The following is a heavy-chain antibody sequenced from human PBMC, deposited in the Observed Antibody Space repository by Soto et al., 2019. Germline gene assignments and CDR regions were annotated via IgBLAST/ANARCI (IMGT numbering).Heavy chain of an antibody. CDR3: AKDYGGPPLNRFDS. J-gene: IGHJ5*01. CDR2: STYTGVT. Sequence: PSETLSLTCTVSGGSLREFGHFWTWIRQRPGRGLEWIGYSTYTGVTYYSPSLQSRISISVDTSKNQFSLTLNSVTAADTAVYYCAKDYGGPPLNRFDSWGHGTLVTVSS. D-gene: IGHD3-16*01. V-gene: IGHV4-31*03. CDR1: GGSLREFGHF.